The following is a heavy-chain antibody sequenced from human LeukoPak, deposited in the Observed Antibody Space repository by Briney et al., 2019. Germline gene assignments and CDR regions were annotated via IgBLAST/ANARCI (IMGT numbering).Heavy chain of an antibody. Sequence: PGGSLRLSCAASLVTFNNYAMTWVRQAPGKGLEWVSTISDSGGSTYYIDSVKGRFTISRDNSKNTLYLQMNSLRDEDTAIYYCPLSGYGERDHWGRGALVTVS. J-gene: IGHJ4*02. CDR2: ISDSGGST. CDR3: PLSGYGERDH. D-gene: IGHD5-12*01. V-gene: IGHV3-23*01. CDR1: LVTFNNYA.